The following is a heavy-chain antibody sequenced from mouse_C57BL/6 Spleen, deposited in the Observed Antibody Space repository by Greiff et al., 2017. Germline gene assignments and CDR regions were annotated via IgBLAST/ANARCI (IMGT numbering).Heavy chain of an antibody. CDR2: IYPGDGDT. CDR3: ARNDYDYYYAMDY. J-gene: IGHJ4*01. D-gene: IGHD2-4*01. V-gene: IGHV1-82*01. CDR1: GYAFSSSW. Sequence: VQVVESGPELVKPGASVKISCKASGYAFSSSWMNWVKQRPGKGLEWIGRIYPGDGDTNYNGKFKGKATLTADKSSSTAYMQLSSLTSEDSAVYFCARNDYDYYYAMDYWGQGTSVTVSS.